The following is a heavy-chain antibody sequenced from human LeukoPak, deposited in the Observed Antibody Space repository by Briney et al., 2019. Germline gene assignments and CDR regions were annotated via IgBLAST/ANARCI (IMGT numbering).Heavy chain of an antibody. J-gene: IGHJ4*02. V-gene: IGHV4-30-4*01. CDR3: ARESRITMIEGFDY. CDR2: ISYSGST. CDR1: GGSISSTYFY. Sequence: SETLSLTCTVSGGSISSTYFYWSWIRPPPGEGLGGIGYISYSGSTFYNPSLKSRVTISVDTSKNQFSLKMSSVTAADTAMYYCARESRITMIEGFDYWGQGTLVTVSS. D-gene: IGHD3-22*01.